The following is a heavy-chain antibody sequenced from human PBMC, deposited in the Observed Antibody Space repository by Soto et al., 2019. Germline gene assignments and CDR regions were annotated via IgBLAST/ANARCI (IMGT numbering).Heavy chain of an antibody. V-gene: IGHV3-21*01. J-gene: IGHJ3*02. D-gene: IGHD3-3*01. CDR2: ISSSSSYI. CDR1: RFPVCIYS. Sequence: PGGSLRLSCAASRFPVCIYSMNLVRPAQGKGLEWVSSISSSSSYIYYADSVKGRFTISRDNAKNSLYLQMNSLRAEDTAVYYCARGATLFGVVINLVDIRGQGIMVTVS. CDR3: ARGATLFGVVINLVDI.